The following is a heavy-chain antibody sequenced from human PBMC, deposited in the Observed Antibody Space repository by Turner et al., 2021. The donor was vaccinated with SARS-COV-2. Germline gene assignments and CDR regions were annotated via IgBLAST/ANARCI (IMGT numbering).Heavy chain of an antibody. V-gene: IGHV4-39*01. CDR2: IYYSGRT. CDR1: GDSISTSHDY. D-gene: IGHD3-10*01. CDR3: MRHDHYGSASINWFNS. J-gene: IGHJ5*01. Sequence: QLQLQESGPGLVRPSETLSLICTVSGDSISTSHDYWGWIRQPPGKGLEWIGSIYYSGRTFYNPSVKSRVTISVDTSKNDFSQQLSSVTAADTAVYYCMRHDHYGSASINWFNSWGQGTLVTVSS.